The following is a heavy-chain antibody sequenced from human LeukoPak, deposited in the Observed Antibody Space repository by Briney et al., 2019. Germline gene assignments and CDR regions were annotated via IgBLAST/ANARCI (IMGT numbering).Heavy chain of an antibody. CDR2: MYYRGNT. J-gene: IGHJ4*02. CDR3: ARLYGNYQNYFDY. V-gene: IGHV4-34*01. Sequence: SETLSLTCAVYGGSFSGYYWSWIRQPPGKGLEWIGHMYYRGNTFYNPSLKSRVTISVDTSKNQFSLKLRSVTAADTAVYYCARLYGNYQNYFDYWGQGTLVTVSS. D-gene: IGHD1-7*01. CDR1: GGSFSGYY.